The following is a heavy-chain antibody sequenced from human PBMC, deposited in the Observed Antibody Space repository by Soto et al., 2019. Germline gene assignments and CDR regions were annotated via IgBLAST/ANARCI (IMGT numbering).Heavy chain of an antibody. J-gene: IGHJ6*03. CDR1: GGSISSHY. CDR3: ARSCGPIHVYIGGGDRPLGCAMDV. D-gene: IGHD3-16*02. CDR2: IYYSGST. Sequence: SQTLSLTCTVSGGSISSHYWSWIRQPPGKGLEWIGYIYYSGSTNYNPSLKSRVTISVDTSKNQFSLKLSSVTAADTAVYYCARSCGPIHVYIGGGDRPLGCAMDVWGKGPTVTVSS. V-gene: IGHV4-59*08.